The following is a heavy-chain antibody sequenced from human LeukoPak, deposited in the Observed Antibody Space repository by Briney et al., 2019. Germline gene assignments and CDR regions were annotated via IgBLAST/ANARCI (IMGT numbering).Heavy chain of an antibody. Sequence: SVKVSCKASGGTFSSYAISWVRQAPAQGLEWMGGIIPIFGTANYAQKFQGRVTITADESTSTAYMELSSLRSEDTAVYYCARGSLYSSSLYYFDYWGQGTLVTVSS. V-gene: IGHV1-69*13. CDR2: IIPIFGTA. D-gene: IGHD6-13*01. CDR1: GGTFSSYA. J-gene: IGHJ4*02. CDR3: ARGSLYSSSLYYFDY.